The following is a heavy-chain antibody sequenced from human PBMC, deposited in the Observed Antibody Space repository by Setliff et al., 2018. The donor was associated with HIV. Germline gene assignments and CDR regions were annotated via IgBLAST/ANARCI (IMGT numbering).Heavy chain of an antibody. CDR2: IYHSGST. CDR1: NYSINSGYY. Sequence: SETLSFTCAVSNYSINSGYYWGWIRQPPGKGLEWIGTIYHSGSTYYNPSLKSRVTISVDTSKNQFSLKLRSVTAADTAVYYCARDRGSSSDYYYYGMDVWGQGTTVTVSS. V-gene: IGHV4-38-2*02. CDR3: ARDRGSSSDYYYYGMDV. J-gene: IGHJ6*02. D-gene: IGHD6-6*01.